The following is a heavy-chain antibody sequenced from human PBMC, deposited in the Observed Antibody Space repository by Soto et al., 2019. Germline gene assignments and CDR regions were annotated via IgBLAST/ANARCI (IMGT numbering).Heavy chain of an antibody. CDR3: AKDRGGGWVIDY. CDR2: IGYRTTDT. Sequence: EVLLLQSGGGLAQPGASLTLSCATSGFILSRHAMSWVRQAPGKGLDWVSVIGYRTTDTYYADSVKGRFTISRDESKNTVYLQKNNLRVEDTAVYYCAKDRGGGWVIDYWGQGTLVTVSS. D-gene: IGHD6-19*01. CDR1: GFILSRHA. J-gene: IGHJ4*02. V-gene: IGHV3-23*01.